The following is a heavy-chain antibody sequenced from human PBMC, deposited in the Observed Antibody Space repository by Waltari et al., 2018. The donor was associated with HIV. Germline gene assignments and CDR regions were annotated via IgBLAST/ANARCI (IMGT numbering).Heavy chain of an antibody. CDR1: GFTFSDYY. CDR3: ARVARGLRQGSFDI. J-gene: IGHJ3*02. D-gene: IGHD2-15*01. CDR2: IAVSSAYT. V-gene: IGHV3-11*05. Sequence: QVHLVESGGDLVKPGGSLRLSCVGSGFTFSDYYMTWIRQAPGRGLEGVSFIAVSSAYTSYGDSVKGRFTMSRDDAKKSLFLQINSLRPEDTAVYYCARVARGLRQGSFDIWGQGTMVTVSS.